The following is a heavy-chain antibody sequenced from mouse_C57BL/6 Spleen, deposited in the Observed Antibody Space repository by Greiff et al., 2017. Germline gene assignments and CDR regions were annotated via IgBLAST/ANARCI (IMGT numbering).Heavy chain of an antibody. CDR2: ISYDGSN. J-gene: IGHJ3*01. CDR3: ARDGMITGRVFAY. D-gene: IGHD2-4*01. V-gene: IGHV3-6*01. Sequence: EVQLQQSGPGLVKPSQSLSLTCSVTGYSITSGYYWNWIRQFPGNKLEWMGYISYDGSNNYNPSLKNRISITRDTSKNQFFLKLNSVTTEDTATYYCARDGMITGRVFAYWGQGTLVTVSA. CDR1: GYSITSGYY.